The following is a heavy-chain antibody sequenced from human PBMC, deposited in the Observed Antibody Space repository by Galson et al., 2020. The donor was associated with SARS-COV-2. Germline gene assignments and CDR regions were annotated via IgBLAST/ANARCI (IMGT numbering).Heavy chain of an antibody. Sequence: SETLSLTCAVSGYSISSGYYWGWIRQPPGKGLEWIGSIYHSGSTYYNPSLKSRVTISVDTSKNQFSLKLSSVTAADTAVYYCARVPLQQLVCYFDYWGQGTLVTVSS. V-gene: IGHV4-38-2*01. D-gene: IGHD6-13*01. CDR1: GYSISSGYY. CDR3: ARVPLQQLVCYFDY. CDR2: IYHSGST. J-gene: IGHJ4*02.